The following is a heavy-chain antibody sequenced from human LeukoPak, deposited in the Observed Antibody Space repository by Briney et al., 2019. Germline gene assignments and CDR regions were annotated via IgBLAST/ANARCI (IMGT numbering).Heavy chain of an antibody. J-gene: IGHJ6*03. CDR1: GYIFTSYD. CDR3: ARERGRSYGSVPYYYYYMDV. V-gene: IGHV1-69*06. CDR2: IIPIFGTA. D-gene: IGHD5-18*01. Sequence: SVKVSCKASGYIFTSYDISWVRQAPGQGLEWMGGIIPIFGTANYAQKFQGRVTITADKSTSTAYMELSSLRSEDMAVYYCARERGRSYGSVPYYYYYMDVWGKGTTVTVSS.